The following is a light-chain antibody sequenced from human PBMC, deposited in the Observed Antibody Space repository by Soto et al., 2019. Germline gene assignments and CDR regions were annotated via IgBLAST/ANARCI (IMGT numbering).Light chain of an antibody. V-gene: IGLV1-40*01. CDR2: GNS. J-gene: IGLJ1*01. Sequence: QSVLTQPPSVSGAPGQRVTISCTGSSSNIGAGYDVHWYQQLPGTAPKLLIYGNSNRPSGVPDRFSGSKSGTSASLAITGLQAEREADYYCQSYDRSLSCYVFGTGAKGPVL. CDR1: SSNIGAGYD. CDR3: QSYDRSLSCYV.